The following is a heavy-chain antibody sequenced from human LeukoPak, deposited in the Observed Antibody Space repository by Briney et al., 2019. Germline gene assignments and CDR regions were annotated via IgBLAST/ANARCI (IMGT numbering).Heavy chain of an antibody. CDR2: ISSSSSYI. V-gene: IGHV3-21*01. Sequence: GGSLRLSCAASGFTFSRYSMNWVRQAPGKGLEWVSSISSSSSYIYYADSVKGRFTISRDNAKNSLYLQMNSLRAEDTAVYYCATDYAGNSLWYYYGLGVWGQGTTVTVSS. J-gene: IGHJ6*02. D-gene: IGHD4-23*01. CDR3: ATDYAGNSLWYYYGLGV. CDR1: GFTFSRYS.